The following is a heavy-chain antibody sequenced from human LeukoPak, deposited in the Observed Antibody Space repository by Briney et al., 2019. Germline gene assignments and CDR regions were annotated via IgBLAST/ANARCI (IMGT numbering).Heavy chain of an antibody. CDR2: INPNSGGT. CDR1: GYTFTGYY. CDR3: ARDTPWAWNGAQVHYYYYMDV. Sequence: ASVKVSCKASGYTFTGYYIHWVRQAPGQGLEWMGWINPNSGGTNYAQKFQGRVTMTRDTSINTAYMELSRLRSDDTAVYYCARDTPWAWNGAQVHYYYYMDVWGKGTTVTVSS. D-gene: IGHD1-1*01. J-gene: IGHJ6*03. V-gene: IGHV1-2*02.